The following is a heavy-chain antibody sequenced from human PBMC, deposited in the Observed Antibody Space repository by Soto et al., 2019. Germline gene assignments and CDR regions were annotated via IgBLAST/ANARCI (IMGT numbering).Heavy chain of an antibody. J-gene: IGHJ4*02. D-gene: IGHD1-26*01. CDR3: ARAVYRRGTYYAFDH. Sequence: QVPLVQSGAEVKKPGASVTVSCKTSGYTPTNYDIGWVRQAPGQGLEWMGWISAYNGNTNSAQKLQGRLTMTTDTSTRTAYMELRSLRSDDTAVYYCARAVYRRGTYYAFDHWGQGTLVTVSS. CDR1: GYTPTNYD. V-gene: IGHV1-18*01. CDR2: ISAYNGNT.